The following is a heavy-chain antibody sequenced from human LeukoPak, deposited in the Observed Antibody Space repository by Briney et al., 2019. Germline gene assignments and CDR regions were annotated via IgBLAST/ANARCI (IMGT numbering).Heavy chain of an antibody. CDR2: IYPGDSDI. V-gene: IGHV5-51*01. D-gene: IGHD3-10*01. CDR3: ARQSRDGSKTRGYYFDY. CDR1: GYNFTSNW. J-gene: IGHJ4*02. Sequence: GESLKISCRGSGYNFTSNWIGWVRQMPGKGLEGMGIIYPGDSDIRYSPSFQGQVTISADNSITPPYLQWTSLKASDTAMYYCARQSRDGSKTRGYYFDYWGQGTLVTVSS.